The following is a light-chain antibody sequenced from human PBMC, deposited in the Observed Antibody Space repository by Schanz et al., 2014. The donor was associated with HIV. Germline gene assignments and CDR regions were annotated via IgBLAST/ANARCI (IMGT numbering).Light chain of an antibody. Sequence: EIVLTQPPATLSLSPGERATLSCRASQSVSSYLAWYQQKPGQAPRLLIYDASNRATGIPARFSGSGSGTDFTLTITGLEPEDFAVYYCQHFDHSVVTFGGGTKVEIK. V-gene: IGKV3-11*01. CDR3: QHFDHSVVT. CDR1: QSVSSY. CDR2: DAS. J-gene: IGKJ4*01.